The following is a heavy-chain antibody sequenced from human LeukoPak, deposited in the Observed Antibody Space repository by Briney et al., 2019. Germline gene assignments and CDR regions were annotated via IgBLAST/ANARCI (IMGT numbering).Heavy chain of an antibody. CDR3: ARGYDYMDY. Sequence: PSETLSLTCTVSGGSISSYYWGWIRKPAGKGLEWIGRFSTTGRTNYNPSLTSRLTMSVDTSKNQFSLKLTSVTAADTAMYYCARGYDYMDYWGQGTLVTVSS. D-gene: IGHD2-15*01. CDR2: FSTTGRT. J-gene: IGHJ4*02. V-gene: IGHV4-4*07. CDR1: GGSISSYY.